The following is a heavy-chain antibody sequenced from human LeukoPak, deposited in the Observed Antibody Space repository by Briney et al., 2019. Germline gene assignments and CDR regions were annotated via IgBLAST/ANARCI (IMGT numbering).Heavy chain of an antibody. CDR1: GYTFTGYY. CDR3: ARVTHTELSTWFDP. Sequence: ASVKVSCKASGYTFTGYYMHWVRQAPGQGLEWMGWINPNSGGTNYAQKFQGRVTMTRDTSISTAYMELSRLRSEDTAVYYCARVTHTELSTWFDPWGQGTLVTVSS. V-gene: IGHV1-2*02. J-gene: IGHJ5*02. CDR2: INPNSGGT. D-gene: IGHD5-18*01.